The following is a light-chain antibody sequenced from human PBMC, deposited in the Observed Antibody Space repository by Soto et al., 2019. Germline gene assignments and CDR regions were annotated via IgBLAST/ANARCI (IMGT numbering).Light chain of an antibody. Sequence: ELVLTQSPGSLSLSPGERATLSCRASQSVSSSYLAWYQQKPGQAPRLLIYGTSSRATGIPDRFSGSGSGRDFPLIISRLDPEDFAVYYCQEYGSSRTFGQGTKVEVK. CDR2: GTS. CDR1: QSVSSSY. J-gene: IGKJ1*01. CDR3: QEYGSSRT. V-gene: IGKV3-20*01.